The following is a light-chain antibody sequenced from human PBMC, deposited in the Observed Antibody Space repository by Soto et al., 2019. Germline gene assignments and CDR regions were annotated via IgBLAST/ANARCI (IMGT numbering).Light chain of an antibody. J-gene: IGLJ3*02. Sequence: QSVLTQPPSVSGAAGQRVTISCTGSSSNIGAGYDVHWYQQLPGTAPKLLIYGNSNRPSGVPDRFSGSKSGTSASLAITGLQAEDEADYYCQSYDSRLSGCVFGGGTKLTVL. CDR1: SSNIGAGYD. CDR3: QSYDSRLSGCV. CDR2: GNS. V-gene: IGLV1-40*01.